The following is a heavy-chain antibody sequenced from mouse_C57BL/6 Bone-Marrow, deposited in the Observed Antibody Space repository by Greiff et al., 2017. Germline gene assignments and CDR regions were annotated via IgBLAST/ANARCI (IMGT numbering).Heavy chain of an antibody. CDR3: TLGPNFDD. V-gene: IGHV14-4*01. CDR2: IDPENGYT. D-gene: IGHD4-1*01. Sequence: EVQLQQSGAELVRPGASVKLSCTASGFNIKDDYMHWVKQRPEQGLEWIGWIDPENGYTEYASKFQGKATITADTSSNTAYLQLSSLTSEDTAVYYCTLGPNFDDWGQGTTLTVSS. CDR1: GFNIKDDY. J-gene: IGHJ2*01.